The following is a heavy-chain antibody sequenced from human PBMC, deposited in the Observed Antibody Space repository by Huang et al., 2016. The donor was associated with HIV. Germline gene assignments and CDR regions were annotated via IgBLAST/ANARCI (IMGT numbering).Heavy chain of an antibody. CDR2: INHNGKI. Sequence: QVQLKQWGAGLLKPSETLYLTCAVYGGAFRGSSWTWIRQFPEKGLEWIGDINHNGKIIYNPSLSARVTISTDTSKNHFSLHLTAVTAADTARYYCARGFNYYASDNLGVYYFDSWGLGTLVTVSP. D-gene: IGHD3-10*01. J-gene: IGHJ4*02. CDR3: ARGFNYYASDNLGVYYFDS. CDR1: GGAFRGSS. V-gene: IGHV4-34*02.